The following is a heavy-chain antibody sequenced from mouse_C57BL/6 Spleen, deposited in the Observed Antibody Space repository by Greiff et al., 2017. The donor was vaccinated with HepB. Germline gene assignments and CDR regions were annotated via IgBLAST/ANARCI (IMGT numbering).Heavy chain of an antibody. J-gene: IGHJ4*01. CDR2: IDPSDSYT. V-gene: IGHV1-59*01. D-gene: IGHD2-1*01. Sequence: VQLQQPGAELVRPGTSVKLSCKASGYTFTSYWMHWVKQRPGQGLEWIGVIDPSDSYTNYNQKFKGKATLTVDTSSSTAYMQLSSLTSEDSAVYYCARESLPGAMDYWGQGTSVTVSS. CDR3: ARESLPGAMDY. CDR1: GYTFTSYW.